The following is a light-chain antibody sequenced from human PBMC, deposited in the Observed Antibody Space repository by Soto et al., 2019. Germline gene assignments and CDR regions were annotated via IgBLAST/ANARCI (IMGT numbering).Light chain of an antibody. CDR1: QGISDY. Sequence: DIRMTQSPSSLSASVGDTVTITCRASQGISDYLSWFQHKPGEAPKLLIYTASSLQGGVPLRFSGAGSRTDFTLTISSLQPDDFATYYCQHYNSYGTFGQGTKVDI. CDR2: TAS. J-gene: IGKJ1*01. V-gene: IGKV1-16*01. CDR3: QHYNSYGT.